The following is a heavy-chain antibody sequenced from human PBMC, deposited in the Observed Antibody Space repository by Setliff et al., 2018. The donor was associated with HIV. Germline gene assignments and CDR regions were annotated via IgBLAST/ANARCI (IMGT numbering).Heavy chain of an antibody. Sequence: PPETLSLTCTVSGDSINSGDYYWTWIRHHPGKGLEWRGYVYYSESTNYNPSLKSRVIITVDSSKNQFYLKGNSVTAGDTAMYYCARVSQDVLEAFDFWGQGTMVT. J-gene: IGHJ3*01. D-gene: IGHD2-8*02. V-gene: IGHV4-31*03. CDR1: GDSINSGDYY. CDR3: ARVSQDVLEAFDF. CDR2: VYYSEST.